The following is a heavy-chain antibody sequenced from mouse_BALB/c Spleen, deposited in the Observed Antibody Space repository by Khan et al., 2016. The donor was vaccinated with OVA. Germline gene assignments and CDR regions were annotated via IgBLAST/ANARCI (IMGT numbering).Heavy chain of an antibody. Sequence: QVQLKQSGPELVRPGVSVKISCKGSGYTFTDYAMHWVKQSHAKSLEWIGLISTYSGNTNYNQKFKGKATMTVDKSSSIAYLELPRLTSEDSAIXYWARPAYDGYYDYWGQGTTFTVAS. J-gene: IGHJ2*01. V-gene: IGHV1S137*01. CDR3: ARPAYDGYYDY. CDR1: GYTFTDYA. CDR2: ISTYSGNT. D-gene: IGHD2-3*01.